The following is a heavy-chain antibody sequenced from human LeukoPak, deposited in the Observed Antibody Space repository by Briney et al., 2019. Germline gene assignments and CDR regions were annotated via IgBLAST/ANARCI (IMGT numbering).Heavy chain of an antibody. CDR2: ISSSGTTM. J-gene: IGHJ4*02. CDR1: KFTFSSYS. CDR3: ARDHNWAFDS. Sequence: PGGSLRLSCAASKFTFSSYSVNWVRQAPGRGLEWVSYISSSGTTMYYADSVKGRFTISRDNAKNSLYLQMNNLRVEDTAVYYCARDHNWAFDSWGQGTLVTVSS. V-gene: IGHV3-48*04. D-gene: IGHD1-20*01.